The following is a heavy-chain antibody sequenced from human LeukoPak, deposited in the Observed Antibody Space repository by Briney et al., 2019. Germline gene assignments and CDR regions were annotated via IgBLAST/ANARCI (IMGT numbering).Heavy chain of an antibody. CDR1: GGSISSYY. Sequence: PSETLSLTCTVSGGSISSYYWSWIRQPAGKGLEWIGRIYTSGSTNYNPSLKSRVTMSVDTSKNQFSLKLSSVTAADTAVYYCARGHCSGGSCSRRPLDYYYYGMDVWGQGTTVTVSS. D-gene: IGHD2-15*01. CDR2: IYTSGST. J-gene: IGHJ6*02. V-gene: IGHV4-4*07. CDR3: ARGHCSGGSCSRRPLDYYYYGMDV.